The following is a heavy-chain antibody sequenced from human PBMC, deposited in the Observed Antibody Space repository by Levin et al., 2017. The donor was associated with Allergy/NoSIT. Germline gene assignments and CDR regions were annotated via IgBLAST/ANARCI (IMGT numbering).Heavy chain of an antibody. V-gene: IGHV3-30*18. CDR2: ISYDGSNK. Sequence: SGGSLRLSCAASGFTFSSYGMHWVRQAPGKGLEWVAVISYDGSNKYYADSVKGRFTISRDNSKNTLYLQMNSLRAEDTAVYYCAKGSSGWYGYFQHWGQGTLVTVSS. J-gene: IGHJ1*01. CDR3: AKGSSGWYGYFQH. D-gene: IGHD6-19*01. CDR1: GFTFSSYG.